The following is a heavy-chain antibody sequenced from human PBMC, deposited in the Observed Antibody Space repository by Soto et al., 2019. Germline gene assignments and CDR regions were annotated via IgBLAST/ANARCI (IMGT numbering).Heavy chain of an antibody. D-gene: IGHD7-27*01. Sequence: SETVSLTCSVSGDSISNLDYFWAWIRQPPGQALEYIGYIYKSATTYYNPSFESRVAISVDTSKNQFSLNVTSVTAADTAVYFCARGRYCLTGRCFTNWFECWRQRAL. CDR2: IYKSATT. J-gene: IGHJ5*01. V-gene: IGHV4-30-4*01. CDR3: ARGRYCLTGRCFTNWFEC. CDR1: GDSISNLDYF.